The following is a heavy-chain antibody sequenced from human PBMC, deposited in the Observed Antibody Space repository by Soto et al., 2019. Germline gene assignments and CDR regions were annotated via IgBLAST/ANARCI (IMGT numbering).Heavy chain of an antibody. Sequence: TGGSLSLSCAASGFTFSNHAMSWVRQAPGKGLEWVSVISTSGGSIYYADSVKGRFTLSRDNSKNTLYLQMNSLTGEDTAVYYCAKEQTFSSAPDYRGQGTLVTVSS. CDR2: ISTSGGSI. CDR3: AKEQTFSSAPDY. J-gene: IGHJ4*02. V-gene: IGHV3-23*01. CDR1: GFTFSNHA.